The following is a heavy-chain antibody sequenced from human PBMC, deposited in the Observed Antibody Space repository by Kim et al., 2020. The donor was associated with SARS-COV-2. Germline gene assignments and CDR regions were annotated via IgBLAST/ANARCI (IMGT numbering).Heavy chain of an antibody. J-gene: IGHJ6*02. CDR3: VRIGSLYYYGMDV. CDR2: T. Sequence: TEYAASVKGRFTISRDESKNSLYLQMNSLKTEDTAVYYCVRIGSLYYYGMDVWGQGTTVTVSS. D-gene: IGHD3-10*01. V-gene: IGHV3-72*01.